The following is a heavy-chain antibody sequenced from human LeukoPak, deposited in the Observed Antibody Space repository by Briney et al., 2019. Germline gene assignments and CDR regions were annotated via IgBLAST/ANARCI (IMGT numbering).Heavy chain of an antibody. J-gene: IGHJ4*02. Sequence: SQTLSLTCTVSGGSISSGGYYWSWIRQPPGKGLEWIGYIYHSGSTYYNPSLKSRVTISVDRSKNQFSLKLSSVTAADTAVYYRARDNDDFWSGSTFDYWGQGTLVTVSS. CDR2: IYHSGST. V-gene: IGHV4-30-2*01. D-gene: IGHD3-3*01. CDR1: GGSISSGGYY. CDR3: ARDNDDFWSGSTFDY.